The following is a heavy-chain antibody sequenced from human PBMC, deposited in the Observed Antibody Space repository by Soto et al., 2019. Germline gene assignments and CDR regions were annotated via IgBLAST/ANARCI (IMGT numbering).Heavy chain of an antibody. J-gene: IGHJ4*02. V-gene: IGHV3-23*01. D-gene: IGHD3-22*01. Sequence: GGSLRLSCAASGFTFSSYAMSWVRQAPGKGLEWVSAISGSGGSTYYADSVKGRFTISRDNSKNTLYLQMNSLRAEDTAVYYCAKPHYYDSSGYGPCGYWGQGTLVTVSS. CDR3: AKPHYYDSSGYGPCGY. CDR1: GFTFSSYA. CDR2: ISGSGGST.